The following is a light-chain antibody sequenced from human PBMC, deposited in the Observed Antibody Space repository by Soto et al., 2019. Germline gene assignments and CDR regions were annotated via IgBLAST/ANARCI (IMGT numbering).Light chain of an antibody. CDR2: DNN. V-gene: IGLV1-51*01. CDR3: GTWDSSLSAVV. J-gene: IGLJ2*01. Sequence: QSVLTQPPSVSAAPGQKVTISCSGSSYNIGNNYVSWYQQFPGTAPKLLIYDNNKRPSGIPDRFSGSKSGTSATLGITGLQTGDEADYYCGTWDSSLSAVVLGGGTKLTVL. CDR1: SYNIGNNY.